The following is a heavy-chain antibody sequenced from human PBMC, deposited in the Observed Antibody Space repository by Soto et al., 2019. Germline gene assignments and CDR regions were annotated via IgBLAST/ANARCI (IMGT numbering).Heavy chain of an antibody. V-gene: IGHV3-30*18. CDR2: ISYDGNKK. D-gene: IGHD3-22*01. Sequence: QVPLVESGGGVVQPGRSLTLSCAASEFTFSSYGIHWVRQAPGKGLEWVAVISYDGNKKQYADSVKGRFTISRDNSKNTLHLQMNSLRAEDTAVYYCAKDTYYHDTTGYYVFDYWGQGTLVTVSS. CDR1: EFTFSSYG. CDR3: AKDTYYHDTTGYYVFDY. J-gene: IGHJ4*02.